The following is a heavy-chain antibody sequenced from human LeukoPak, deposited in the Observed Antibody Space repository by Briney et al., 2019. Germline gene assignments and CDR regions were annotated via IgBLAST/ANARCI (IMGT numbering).Heavy chain of an antibody. V-gene: IGHV3-7*01. D-gene: IGHD1/OR15-1a*01. J-gene: IGHJ3*01. CDR3: VRGSQQPSR. CDR1: GFTFTTYW. Sequence: PGGSLRLSCAASGFTFTTYWMTWVRQAPGKGLEWVANIKQDGSDKYYVDSVKGRFTISRDNARKSVYLQMNSLRAEDTAVYYCVRGSQQPSRWGQGTLVSVSS. CDR2: IKQDGSDK.